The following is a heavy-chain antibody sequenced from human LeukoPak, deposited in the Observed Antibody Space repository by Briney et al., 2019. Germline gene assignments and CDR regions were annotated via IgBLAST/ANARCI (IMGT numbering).Heavy chain of an antibody. J-gene: IGHJ6*03. CDR2: IWYDGRNK. CDR3: AKEVSSWYYYYYYMDV. CDR1: GFTFSSYG. D-gene: IGHD6-13*01. V-gene: IGHV3-33*06. Sequence: GRSLRLSCAASGFTFSSYGMHWVRQAPGKGLEWVAVIWYDGRNKYYADSVKGRFTISRDNSKNTLYLQMNSLRAEDTAVYYCAKEVSSWYYYYYYMDVWGKGTTVTVSS.